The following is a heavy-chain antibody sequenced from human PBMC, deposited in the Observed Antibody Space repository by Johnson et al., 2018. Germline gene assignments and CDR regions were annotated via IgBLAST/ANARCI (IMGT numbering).Heavy chain of an antibody. D-gene: IGHD3-10*01. V-gene: IGHV3-66*02. Sequence: VQLQESGGGLVQXGGSLRPSCIASDFTVNNNYMTWVRQPPGMRLGSSSVIYSRDYTYSAHSVKARFTISRDNFKNTLYLQMNSLRPVDTEVYYCVRAAGNAWAEYFQHWGQDTLVTVSS. CDR2: IYSRDYT. J-gene: IGHJ1*01. CDR3: VRAAGNAWAEYFQH. CDR1: DFTVNNNY.